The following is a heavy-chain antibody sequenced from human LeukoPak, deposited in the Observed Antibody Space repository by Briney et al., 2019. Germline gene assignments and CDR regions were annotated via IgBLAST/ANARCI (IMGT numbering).Heavy chain of an antibody. Sequence: SETLPLTCTVSGDSINSGNSHWTWIRQPPGKGLEWLGSVYDSWNNYYNPSLESRITMSVDTSKNQYSLELSSVIAADTAVYYCASYFVGNGGRGYWGQGALVTVSS. J-gene: IGHJ4*02. CDR1: GDSINSGNSH. V-gene: IGHV4-30-4*01. D-gene: IGHD3-10*02. CDR3: ASYFVGNGGRGY. CDR2: VYDSWNN.